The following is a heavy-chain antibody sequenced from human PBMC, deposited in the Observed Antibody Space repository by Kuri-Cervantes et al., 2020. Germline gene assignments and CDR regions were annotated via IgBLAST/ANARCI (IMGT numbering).Heavy chain of an antibody. CDR3: AKDLRSSSLRGGAFDI. CDR1: GFTFSSYA. D-gene: IGHD6-6*01. J-gene: IGHJ3*02. CDR2: ISYDGSNK. V-gene: IGHV3-30-3*01. Sequence: GESLKISCAASGFTFSSYAMHWVRQAPGKGLEWVAVISYDGSNKYYADSVKGRFTISRDNAKSSLYLQMNSLRAEDTALYFCAKDLRSSSLRGGAFDIWGQGTMVTVSS.